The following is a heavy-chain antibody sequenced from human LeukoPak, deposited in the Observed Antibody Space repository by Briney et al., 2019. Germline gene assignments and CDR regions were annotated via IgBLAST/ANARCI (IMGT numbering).Heavy chain of an antibody. Sequence: EASVKVSCKASGYTFTSYTIHWVRQAPGQSLEWMGWINAGHGITKYSENFQARVTITRDTVATTAYMELRSLRSDDTAVYYCARGAGFAEPLPDYWGQGTLVTVSS. CDR2: INAGHGIT. J-gene: IGHJ4*02. V-gene: IGHV1-3*01. D-gene: IGHD1-14*01. CDR3: ARGAGFAEPLPDY. CDR1: GYTFTSYT.